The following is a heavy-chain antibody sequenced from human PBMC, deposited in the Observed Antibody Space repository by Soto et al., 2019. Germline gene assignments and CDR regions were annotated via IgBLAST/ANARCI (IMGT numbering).Heavy chain of an antibody. CDR3: ARGWGYDSNDYYYAY. V-gene: IGHV1-69*01. J-gene: IGHJ4*02. Sequence: QVQLVQSGAEVRKPGSSVKVSCKASGGTFSRHAISWVRQPPGQGLEWMGGTIPIFRTANHAQKFQGRVTIIADESTSTVYMELSSLRSEDTAMYYCARGWGYDSNDYYYAYWGQGTLVIVSS. D-gene: IGHD3-22*01. CDR1: GGTFSRHA. CDR2: TIPIFRTA.